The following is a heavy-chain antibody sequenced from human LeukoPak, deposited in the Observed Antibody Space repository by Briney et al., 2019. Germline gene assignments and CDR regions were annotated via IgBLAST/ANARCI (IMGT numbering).Heavy chain of an antibody. V-gene: IGHV1-18*01. J-gene: IGHJ4*02. D-gene: IGHD6-13*01. Sequence: ASVKVSLKASGYTFGSYGVTWVRQAPGQGLEWMGWISPNNGDIVYAQKFQGRVTLTIETSTTTASMEVRSLRSDDTAMYYCARAPPGMTMGPGDYWGQGTLVIVSS. CDR2: ISPNNGDI. CDR3: ARAPPGMTMGPGDY. CDR1: GYTFGSYG.